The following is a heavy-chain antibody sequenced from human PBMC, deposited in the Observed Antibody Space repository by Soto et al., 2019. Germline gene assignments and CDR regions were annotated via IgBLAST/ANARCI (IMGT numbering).Heavy chain of an antibody. CDR3: ARTEYDKSGHDY. CDR1: GGSISSYY. Sequence: SETLSLTCTVSGGSISSYYWSWIRQPPGKGLEWIGYIYNRGSTNQNPSLKSRVSISIDTSRNQFSLRLRSVTDADTAVYYCARTEYDKSGHDYWGQGTLVTVSS. J-gene: IGHJ4*02. D-gene: IGHD3-22*01. V-gene: IGHV4-59*01. CDR2: IYNRGST.